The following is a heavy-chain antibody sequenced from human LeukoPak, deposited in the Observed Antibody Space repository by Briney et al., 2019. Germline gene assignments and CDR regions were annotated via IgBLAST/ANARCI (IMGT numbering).Heavy chain of an antibody. CDR2: IYFSGST. CDR1: GGSISSGDYY. D-gene: IGHD3-16*02. J-gene: IGHJ4*02. CDR3: ARGPNYVWGSYQYFDY. V-gene: IGHV4-30-4*01. Sequence: SQTLSLTCTVSGGSISSGDYYWSWIRQPPGKGLEWIGHIYFSGSTYYNPSLKSRVTISVDTSKNQFSLKLSSVTAADTAVYYCARGPNYVWGSYQYFDYWGQGTLVTVSS.